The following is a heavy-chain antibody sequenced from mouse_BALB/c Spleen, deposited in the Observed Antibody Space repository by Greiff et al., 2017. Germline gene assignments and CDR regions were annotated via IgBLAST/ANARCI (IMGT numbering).Heavy chain of an antibody. J-gene: IGHJ3*01. CDR1: GFTFSSFG. CDR2: ISSGSSTI. V-gene: IGHV5-17*02. CDR3: ARSDYGNTWFAY. Sequence: DVMLVESGGGLVQPGGSRKLSCAASGFTFSSFGMHWVRQAPEKGLEWVAYISSGSSTIYYADTVKGRFTISRDNPKNTLFLQMTSLRSEDTAMYYCARSDYGNTWFAYWGQGTLVTVSA. D-gene: IGHD2-1*01.